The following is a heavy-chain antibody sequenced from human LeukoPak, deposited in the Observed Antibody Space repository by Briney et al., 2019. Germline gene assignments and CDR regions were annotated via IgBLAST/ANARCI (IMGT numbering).Heavy chain of an antibody. V-gene: IGHV3-53*01. CDR1: GFTVSSSY. Sequence: GSLRLSCAASGFTVSSSYLSWVRQAPGKGLEWVSVIYSGGNTYYADSVKGRFTISRDISKNTLYLQMNSLRAEDTAVYYCARGLGGSLTFDYWGQGTLVTVSS. J-gene: IGHJ4*02. CDR3: ARGLGGSLTFDY. CDR2: IYSGGNT. D-gene: IGHD1-26*01.